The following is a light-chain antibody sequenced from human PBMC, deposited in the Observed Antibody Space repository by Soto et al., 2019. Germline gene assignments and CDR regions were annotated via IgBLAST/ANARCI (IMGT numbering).Light chain of an antibody. CDR2: AAS. Sequence: DIQMISSPASLFASLGDRVTITCRASQGIGIYLAWFQQRPGKVPKLLIYAASTLQSGVPSRFSGSGSGTDFTLTISSLQPEDVATYYCQKYNSAPLTFGGGTKVDIK. J-gene: IGKJ4*01. V-gene: IGKV1-27*01. CDR3: QKYNSAPLT. CDR1: QGIGIY.